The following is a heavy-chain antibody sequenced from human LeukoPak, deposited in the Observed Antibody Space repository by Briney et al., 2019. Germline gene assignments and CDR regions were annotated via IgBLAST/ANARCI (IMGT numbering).Heavy chain of an antibody. CDR2: IISSSSYI. Sequence: KPGGSLRLSCAASGFAFSSYSMNWVRQAPGKGLEWVSSIISSSSYIYYADSVKGRFTISRDNAKNSLYLQMNSLRAEDTTVYYSARGDYYDSSGYYNYWGQGTLVTVSS. V-gene: IGHV3-21*01. CDR1: GFAFSSYS. CDR3: ARGDYYDSSGYYNY. J-gene: IGHJ4*02. D-gene: IGHD3-22*01.